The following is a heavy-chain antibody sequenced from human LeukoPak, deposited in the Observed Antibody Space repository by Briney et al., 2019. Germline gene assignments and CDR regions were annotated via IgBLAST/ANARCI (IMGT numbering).Heavy chain of an antibody. V-gene: IGHV3-30*18. CDR1: GFTFRNYG. CDR2: ISNDGGNK. D-gene: IGHD3-22*01. J-gene: IGHJ6*02. CDR3: AEENYYDSSGYYPAGYYGMDV. Sequence: GGSLRLSCAASGFTFRNYGMNWVRQAPGKGLDWVAVISNDGGNKYYADSVKGRFTISRDNSKNTLYLQMNSLRAEDTAVYYCAEENYYDSSGYYPAGYYGMDVWGQGTTVTVSS.